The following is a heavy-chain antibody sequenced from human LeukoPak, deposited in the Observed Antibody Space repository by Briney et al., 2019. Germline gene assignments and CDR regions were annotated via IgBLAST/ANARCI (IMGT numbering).Heavy chain of an antibody. Sequence: ASVKVSCKASGYTFTSYAMNWVRQAPGQGLEWMGWINTNTGYPTYAQGFTGRFVFSLDTSVSTAYLQISSLKAEDTAVYYCARDGPPVDIVATRYYYYYYGMDVWGQGTTVTVSS. CDR2: INTNTGYP. CDR3: ARDGPPVDIVATRYYYYYYGMDV. V-gene: IGHV7-4-1*02. D-gene: IGHD5-12*01. CDR1: GYTFTSYA. J-gene: IGHJ6*02.